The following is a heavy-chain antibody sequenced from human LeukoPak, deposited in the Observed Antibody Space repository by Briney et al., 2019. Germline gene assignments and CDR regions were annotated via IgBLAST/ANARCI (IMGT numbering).Heavy chain of an antibody. J-gene: IGHJ4*02. CDR2: INPNSGGT. Sequence: GASVKVSCKASGYTFTGYYMHWVRQAPGQGLEWMGWINPNSGGTNYAQKFQGRVTMTRDTSISTAYMELSRLRSDDTAVYYCARSQLWFGVISDYWGQGTLVTVSS. V-gene: IGHV1-2*02. CDR1: GYTFTGYY. D-gene: IGHD3-10*01. CDR3: ARSQLWFGVISDY.